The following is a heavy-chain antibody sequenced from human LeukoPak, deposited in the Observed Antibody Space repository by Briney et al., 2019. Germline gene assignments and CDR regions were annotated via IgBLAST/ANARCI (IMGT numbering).Heavy chain of an antibody. CDR1: GFTFDDYA. D-gene: IGHD3-16*01. CDR2: ISGDGATT. J-gene: IGHJ1*01. CDR3: AKDNQRGGFQH. Sequence: PGGSLRLSCAASGFTFDDYAMHWIRQTPGKGLEWVSLISGDGATTYYADSVKGRFNISRDNSKRSLYLQMNSLRSEDSALYYCAKDNQRGGFQHWGQGTLVTVSS. V-gene: IGHV3-43*02.